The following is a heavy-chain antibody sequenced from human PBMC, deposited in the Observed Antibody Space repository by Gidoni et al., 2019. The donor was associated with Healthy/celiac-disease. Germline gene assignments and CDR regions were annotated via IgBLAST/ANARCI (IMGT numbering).Heavy chain of an antibody. D-gene: IGHD1-26*01. CDR2: ISGSGGST. Sequence: EVQLLESGGGLVQPGGSLRLSCAASGFTFSSYAMSWVRQAPGKGLEWVSAISGSGGSTYYADSVKGRFTISRDNSKNTLYLQMNSLRAEDTAVYYCAKARQNMGASIYDAFDIWGQGTMVTVSS. CDR1: GFTFSSYA. CDR3: AKARQNMGASIYDAFDI. J-gene: IGHJ3*02. V-gene: IGHV3-23*01.